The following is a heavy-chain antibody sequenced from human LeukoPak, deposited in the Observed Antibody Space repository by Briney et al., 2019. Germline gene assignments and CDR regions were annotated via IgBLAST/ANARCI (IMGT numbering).Heavy chain of an antibody. V-gene: IGHV1-3*01. CDR2: INAGNGNT. J-gene: IGHJ4*02. CDR1: GYTFTSYA. Sequence: ASVKVSCTASGYTFTSYAMHWVRQAPGQRLEWMGWINAGNGNTKYSQKFQGRVTITRDTSASTAYMELSSLRSEDTAVYYCAKEFSDFWSGQSLYWGQGTLVTVSS. CDR3: AKEFSDFWSGQSLY. D-gene: IGHD3-3*01.